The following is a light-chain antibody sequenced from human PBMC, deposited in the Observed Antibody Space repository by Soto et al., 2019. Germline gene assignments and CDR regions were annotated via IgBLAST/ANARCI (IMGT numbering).Light chain of an antibody. Sequence: DIVMTQSPDSLAVSLGERATINCKSSQSILYSSDNQNYLAWYQQKPGQPPKLLIYLASTRESGVPDRFSGGGSGADFTLTISSLQAEDVAVYYCQQYYSTPQTFGQGTKLEIK. CDR1: QSILYSSDNQNY. J-gene: IGKJ2*01. CDR3: QQYYSTPQT. V-gene: IGKV4-1*01. CDR2: LAS.